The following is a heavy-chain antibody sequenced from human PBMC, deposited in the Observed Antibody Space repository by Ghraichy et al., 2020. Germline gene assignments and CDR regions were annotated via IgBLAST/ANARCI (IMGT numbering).Heavy chain of an antibody. CDR1: GFTFSSYW. V-gene: IGHV3-7*01. D-gene: IGHD6-19*01. J-gene: IGHJ4*02. CDR2: IKEDGSAT. CDR3: ARDPIPTFNGWHY. Sequence: GGSLRLSCAASGFTFSSYWMSWVRQAPGKGLEWVANIKEDGSATFYVDSVKGRFTISRDNARNSMFLQMNSLRAEDTAVYFCARDPIPTFNGWHYWGQGTLVTVSS.